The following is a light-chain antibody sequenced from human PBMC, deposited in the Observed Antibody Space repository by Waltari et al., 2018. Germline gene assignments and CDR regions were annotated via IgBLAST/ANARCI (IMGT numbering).Light chain of an antibody. CDR3: QQYVNTRLT. CDR2: GAS. V-gene: IGKV3-20*01. J-gene: IGKJ3*01. CDR1: QSVRSSY. Sequence: ETVLTQSPGTLSLSPGERATLSCRASQSVRSSYLAWYQQKPGQAPRLLIYGASSRATGIPDRFSGSRSGTDFTLTFSRLEPEDFAVYYCQQYVNTRLTFGPGTKVDIK.